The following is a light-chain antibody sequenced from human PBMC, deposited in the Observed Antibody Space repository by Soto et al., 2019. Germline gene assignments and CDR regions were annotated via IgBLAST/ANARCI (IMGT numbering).Light chain of an antibody. CDR3: CSYTSTSTVV. J-gene: IGLJ2*01. CDR1: SSDVGGYNY. V-gene: IGLV2-14*01. CDR2: EVS. Sequence: QSALTQPASVSGFPGQSITISCTGSSSDVGGYNYVSWYQQHPGKAPKVMIYEVSNRPSGGSDRFSGSKSGNTASLTISGPQAEDEADYYCCSYTSTSTVVFGGGTKLTVL.